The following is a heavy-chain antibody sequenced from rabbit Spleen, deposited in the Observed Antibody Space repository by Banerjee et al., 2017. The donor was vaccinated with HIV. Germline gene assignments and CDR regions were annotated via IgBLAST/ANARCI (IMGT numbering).Heavy chain of an antibody. Sequence: QLVESGGGLVQPGGSLKLSCKASGFDFGTYYMSWVRQAPGKGLEWIGYIDPVFGSAYYASWVNGRFSISRENTQNTVSLQLNSLTAADTATYFCARGGGLWGPGTLVTVS. CDR3: ARGGGL. J-gene: IGHJ4*01. CDR2: IDPVFGSA. V-gene: IGHV1S7*01. CDR1: GFDFGTYY.